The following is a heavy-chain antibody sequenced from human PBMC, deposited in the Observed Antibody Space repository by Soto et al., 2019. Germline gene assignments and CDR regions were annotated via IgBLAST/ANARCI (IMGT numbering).Heavy chain of an antibody. V-gene: IGHV3-13*05. CDR3: ARSLGRDFGEYYFDS. CDR1: GFTFSSYD. D-gene: IGHD3-10*01. Sequence: GGSLRLSCAASGFTFSSYDMHWVRQATGKGLEWVSAIGTAGDPYYPGSVKGRFTISRENAKNSLYLQMNTLRDGDTAVYYCARSLGRDFGEYYFDSWGQGTLVTVSS. J-gene: IGHJ4*02. CDR2: IGTAGDP.